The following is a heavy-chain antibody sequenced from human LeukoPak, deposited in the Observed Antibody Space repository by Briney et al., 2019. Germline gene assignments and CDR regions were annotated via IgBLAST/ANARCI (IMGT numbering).Heavy chain of an antibody. CDR3: ARDAYTYGMVFDY. V-gene: IGHV3-30*03. D-gene: IGHD5-18*01. J-gene: IGHJ4*02. Sequence: LPGGSLRLSCAASGFPFSSYGIHWVRQAPGKGLEWVALISYDGSNKYYADSVKGRFTISRDNAKNSLFLQMNSLRAEDTAVYYCARDAYTYGMVFDYWGQGTLVTVSS. CDR2: ISYDGSNK. CDR1: GFPFSSYG.